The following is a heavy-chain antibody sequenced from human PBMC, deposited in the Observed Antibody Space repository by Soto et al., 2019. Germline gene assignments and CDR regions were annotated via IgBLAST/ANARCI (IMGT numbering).Heavy chain of an antibody. CDR1: GFTFSSYW. D-gene: IGHD3-10*01. J-gene: IGHJ6*03. Sequence: PGGSLRLSCAASGFTFSSYWMHWVRQAPGRGLVWVSRINSDGSSTSYADSVKGRFTISRGNAKNTLYLQMNSLRAEDTAVYYCASQPRNYYGSGSGEYYYMDVWGKGTTVTVSS. CDR3: ASQPRNYYGSGSGEYYYMDV. CDR2: INSDGSST. V-gene: IGHV3-74*01.